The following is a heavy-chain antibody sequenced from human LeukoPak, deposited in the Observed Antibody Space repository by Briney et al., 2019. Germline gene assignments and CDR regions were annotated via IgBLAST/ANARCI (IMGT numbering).Heavy chain of an antibody. CDR2: ISGSGGST. CDR1: GFTFSSYA. CDR3: ARDPTTRSNQAQFYSDY. D-gene: IGHD4-17*01. J-gene: IGHJ4*02. Sequence: PGGSLRLSCAASGFTFSSYAMSWVRQAPGKGLEWVSAISGSGGSTYYADSVKGRFTISRDNSKNTLYLQMNSLRAEDTAVYYCARDPTTRSNQAQFYSDYWGQGTLVTVSS. V-gene: IGHV3-23*01.